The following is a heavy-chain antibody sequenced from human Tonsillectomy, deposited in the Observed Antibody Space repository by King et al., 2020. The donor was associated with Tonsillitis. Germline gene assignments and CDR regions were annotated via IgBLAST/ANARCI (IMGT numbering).Heavy chain of an antibody. CDR1: GYTFTDYG. CDR2: ISTYNGNT. D-gene: IGHD2-21*02. V-gene: IGHV1-18*01. CDR3: GRIYCGGDCYSGPWDY. J-gene: IGHJ4*02. Sequence: QLVQSGAEVKKPGASVKVSCKASGYTFTDYGVSWLRQSPGQGLEWMGWISTYNGNTNYAQKLQGRVTMTTDTSTSTAYMELRSLRSDDTAVYYCGRIYCGGDCYSGPWDYWGQGTLVTVSS.